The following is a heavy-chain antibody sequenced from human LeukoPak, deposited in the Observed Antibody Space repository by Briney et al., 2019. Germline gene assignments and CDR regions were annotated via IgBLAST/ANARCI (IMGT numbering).Heavy chain of an antibody. J-gene: IGHJ4*02. D-gene: IGHD3-9*01. CDR3: AKVPYYDILTGYPIGYFDY. Sequence: GGSLRLSCAASGFTFSSYAMSWVRQAPGKGLGWVSAISGSGGSTYHADSVKGRFTISRDNSKNTLYLQMNSLRAEDTAVYYCAKVPYYDILTGYPIGYFDYWGQGTLVTVSS. CDR1: GFTFSSYA. V-gene: IGHV3-23*01. CDR2: ISGSGGST.